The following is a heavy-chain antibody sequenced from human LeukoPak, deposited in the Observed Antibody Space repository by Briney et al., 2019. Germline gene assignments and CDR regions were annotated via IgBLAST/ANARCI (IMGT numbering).Heavy chain of an antibody. D-gene: IGHD2-2*01. CDR2: INHSGST. CDR3: ARLGCSSTSCLFDY. J-gene: IGHJ4*02. Sequence: KPSETLSLTCAVYGGSFNGYYWSWIRQPPGKGLEWIREINHSGSTNYNPSLKSRVTISVDTSKNQFSLKLSSVTAADTAVYYCARLGCSSTSCLFDYWARQPWSPSPQ. CDR1: GGSFNGYY. V-gene: IGHV4-34*01.